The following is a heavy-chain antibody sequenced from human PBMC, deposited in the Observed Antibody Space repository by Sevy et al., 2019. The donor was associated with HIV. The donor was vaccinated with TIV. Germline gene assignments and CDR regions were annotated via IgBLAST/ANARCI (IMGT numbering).Heavy chain of an antibody. V-gene: IGHV1-18*01. D-gene: IGHD5-12*01. Sequence: ASVKVSCKASGYTFTSYGISWVRQAPGQGLERMGWISAYNGNTNYAQKLQGRVTMTTDTSTSTAYMELRSLRSDDTAVYYCARAIVATMDFDYWGQGTLVTVSS. CDR2: ISAYNGNT. J-gene: IGHJ4*02. CDR1: GYTFTSYG. CDR3: ARAIVATMDFDY.